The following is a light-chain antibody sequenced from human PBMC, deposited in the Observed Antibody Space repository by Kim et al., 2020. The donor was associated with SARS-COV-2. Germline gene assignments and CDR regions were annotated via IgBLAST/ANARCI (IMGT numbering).Light chain of an antibody. V-gene: IGKV3-15*01. Sequence: SAGERATLSCRASQSVGTNVAWYQQKPGQAPQLLIYGASTRAAGIPARFSGSGSGTEFTLTISSLQSEDLAVYSCQQYDDWPPWTFGQGTKVDIK. CDR2: GAS. CDR1: QSVGTN. CDR3: QQYDDWPPWT. J-gene: IGKJ1*01.